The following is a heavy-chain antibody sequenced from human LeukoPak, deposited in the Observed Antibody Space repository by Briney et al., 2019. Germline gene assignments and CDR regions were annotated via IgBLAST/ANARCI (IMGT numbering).Heavy chain of an antibody. Sequence: PGGSLRLSCAASGFTFSYFAMSWVRQAPGKGLEWVSGSSAGGGSTYYADSVKGRFTISRDNSKNTLYLQMNSLRPEDTAVYYFAKFSVGYCNGGSCDYLDFWGQGSLVTGSS. CDR2: SSAGGGST. V-gene: IGHV3-23*01. D-gene: IGHD2-15*01. CDR1: GFTFSYFA. CDR3: AKFSVGYCNGGSCDYLDF. J-gene: IGHJ4*02.